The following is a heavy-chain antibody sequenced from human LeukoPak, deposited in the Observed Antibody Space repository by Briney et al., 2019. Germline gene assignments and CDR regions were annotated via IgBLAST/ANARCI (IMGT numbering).Heavy chain of an antibody. CDR1: GFTFSSYS. D-gene: IGHD2-2*01. V-gene: IGHV3-21*01. Sequence: GGSLRLSCAASGFTFSSYSMNWVRQAPGKGLEWVSSISSSSSYIYYADSAKGRFTISRDNAKNSLYLQMNSLRAEDTAVYYCAQSLVVPAAMSLDYWGQGTLVTVSS. CDR2: ISSSSSYI. CDR3: AQSLVVPAAMSLDY. J-gene: IGHJ4*02.